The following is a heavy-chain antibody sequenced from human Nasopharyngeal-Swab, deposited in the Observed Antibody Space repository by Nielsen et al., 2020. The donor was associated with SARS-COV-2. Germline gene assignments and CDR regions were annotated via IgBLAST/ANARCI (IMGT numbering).Heavy chain of an antibody. CDR3: ARLLVVGITGTMRPPYYFDY. D-gene: IGHD1-20*01. J-gene: IGHJ4*02. CDR2: IYPGDSDT. V-gene: IGHV5-51*01. Sequence: GESLKISCKGSGYSFTSYWIGWVRQMPGKGLEWMGIIYPGDSDTRYSPSFQGQVTISADKSISTAYLQWSSLKASDTAMYYCARLLVVGITGTMRPPYYFDYWGQGTLVTVSS. CDR1: GYSFTSYW.